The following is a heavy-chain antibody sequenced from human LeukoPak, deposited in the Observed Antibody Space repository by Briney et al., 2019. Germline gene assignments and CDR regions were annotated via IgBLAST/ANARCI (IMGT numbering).Heavy chain of an antibody. V-gene: IGHV4-4*07. CDR3: ASSSLVGAGYYFDY. D-gene: IGHD1-26*01. Sequence: SETLSLTCTVSGGSISSYYWSWIRRPAGKGLEWIGRIYTSGSTNYNPSLKSRVTMSVDTSKNQFSLKLSSVTAADTAVYYCASSSLVGAGYYFDYWGQGTLVTVSS. CDR2: IYTSGST. CDR1: GGSISSYY. J-gene: IGHJ4*02.